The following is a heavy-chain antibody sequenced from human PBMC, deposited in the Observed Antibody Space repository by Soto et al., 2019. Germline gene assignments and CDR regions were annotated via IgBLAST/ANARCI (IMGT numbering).Heavy chain of an antibody. CDR1: GGSLSSYY. CDR2: IYYSGST. V-gene: IGHV4-59*01. Sequence: SETLSLTCTVSGGSLSSYYWSWIRQPPGKGLEWIGYIYYSGSTNYNPSLKSRVTISVDTSKNQFSLKLSSVTAADTAVYYCARDRCSSTSCQAPYNWFDPWGQGTLVTVSS. CDR3: ARDRCSSTSCQAPYNWFDP. D-gene: IGHD2-2*01. J-gene: IGHJ5*02.